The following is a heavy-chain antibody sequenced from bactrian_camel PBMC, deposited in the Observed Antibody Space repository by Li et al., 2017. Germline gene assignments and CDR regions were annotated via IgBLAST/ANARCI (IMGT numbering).Heavy chain of an antibody. D-gene: IGHD1*01. CDR1: GYTYSSYC. Sequence: LVESGGGSVQSGGSLRLSCAASGYTYSSYCMIWLRQAPGREREGVGFIDSDGTTDYADSVKGRFAVSRDNAKNTLYLQMNSLKPEDTGVYYCAAFPPHYGSTLVTGARGPRSPSP. CDR2: IDSDGTT. J-gene: IGHJ6*01. CDR3: AAFPPHYGSTLVT. V-gene: IGHV3S6*01.